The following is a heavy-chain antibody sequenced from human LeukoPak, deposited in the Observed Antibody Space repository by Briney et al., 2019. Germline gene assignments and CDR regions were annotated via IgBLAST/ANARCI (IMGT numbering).Heavy chain of an antibody. Sequence: SETLSLTCTVSGDSISIYYWSWIRQPAGKGLEWIGRIYTSGSTNYNPSLKTRVSMSVDTSKNQFSLKLNSVTAADTAVYYCARGSNYYDSRGNRDAFDIWGQGTMVTVSS. CDR2: IYTSGST. CDR3: ARGSNYYDSRGNRDAFDI. D-gene: IGHD3-22*01. CDR1: GDSISIYY. J-gene: IGHJ3*02. V-gene: IGHV4-4*07.